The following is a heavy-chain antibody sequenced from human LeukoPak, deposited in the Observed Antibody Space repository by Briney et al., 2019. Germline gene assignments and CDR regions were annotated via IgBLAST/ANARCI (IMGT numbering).Heavy chain of an antibody. CDR3: ARDLGHTSGLDY. CDR1: GFTFSNYG. V-gene: IGHV3-33*08. J-gene: IGHJ4*02. Sequence: GGSLRLSCATSGFTFSNYGMHCVRQAPGKGLEWVAVIWYDGSNKYYADSVKGRFTISRDNSKNTLYLQMNSLRAEDTAVYYCARDLGHTSGLDYWGQGTLVTVSS. D-gene: IGHD3-10*01. CDR2: IWYDGSNK.